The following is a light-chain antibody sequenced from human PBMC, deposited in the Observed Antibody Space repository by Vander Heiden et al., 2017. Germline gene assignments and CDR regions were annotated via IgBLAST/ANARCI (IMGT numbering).Light chain of an antibody. J-gene: IGLJ3*02. Sequence: QSVLTQPPTVSGAPGQRVTISCTGSSSNIGAGYDVPWYQQLPGPAPKLLIYGNSKRPSGVPDRFSGSKSGTSASLAITGLQAEDEADYYCQSYDSSLSGWVFGGGTKLTVL. CDR1: SSNIGAGYD. V-gene: IGLV1-40*01. CDR2: GNS. CDR3: QSYDSSLSGWV.